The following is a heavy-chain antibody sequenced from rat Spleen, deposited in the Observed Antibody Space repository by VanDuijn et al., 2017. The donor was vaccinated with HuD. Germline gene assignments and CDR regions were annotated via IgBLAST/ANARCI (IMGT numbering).Heavy chain of an antibody. V-gene: IGHV5S10*01. CDR1: GITFSDYA. CDR2: IIYDGSRT. Sequence: EVQLVESGGGLVQPGRSLKLSCAASGITFSDYAMAWVRQAPKKGLEWVATIIYDGSRTYYRDSVKGRFTISRDNAKSTLYLQMDSLRSEDTATYYCATGPLYYDGTYYIPYFDYWGQGVMVTVSS. D-gene: IGHD1-12*02. J-gene: IGHJ2*01. CDR3: ATGPLYYDGTYYIPYFDY.